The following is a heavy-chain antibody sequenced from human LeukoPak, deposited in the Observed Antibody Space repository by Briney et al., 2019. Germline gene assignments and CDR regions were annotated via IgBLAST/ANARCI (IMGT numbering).Heavy chain of an antibody. CDR3: ARVGGGEPFDY. CDR2: INPNSGGT. CDR1: GYTFTVYY. J-gene: IGHJ4*02. D-gene: IGHD2-21*01. V-gene: IGHV1-2*02. Sequence: ASVKVSSKPSGYTFTVYYMHWVRQAPGQGLGWMGWINPNSGGTNYAQKFQGRVTMTRDTSISTAYMELSRLRSDDTAVYYCARVGGGEPFDYWGQGTLVTVSS.